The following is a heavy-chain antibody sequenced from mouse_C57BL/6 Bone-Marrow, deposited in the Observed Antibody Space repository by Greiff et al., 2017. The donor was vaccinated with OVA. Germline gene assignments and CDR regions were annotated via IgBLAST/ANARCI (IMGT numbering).Heavy chain of an antibody. D-gene: IGHD1-1*01. Sequence: EVQLQQSGPGLVKPSQSLSLTCTVTGYSITSDYAWNWIRQFPGNKLEWMGYISYSGSTSYNPSLKSRISITRDTSKNQFFLQLNSVTTEDTATYDCARNYGSSYGYFDVWGAGTTVTVSS. CDR2: ISYSGST. CDR1: GYSITSDYA. V-gene: IGHV3-2*02. J-gene: IGHJ1*01. CDR3: ARNYGSSYGYFDV.